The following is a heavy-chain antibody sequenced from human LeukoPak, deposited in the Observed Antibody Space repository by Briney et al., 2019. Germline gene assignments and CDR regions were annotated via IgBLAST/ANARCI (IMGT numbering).Heavy chain of an antibody. CDR2: ISGRGANT. CDR1: GFSFSNYA. Sequence: GGSLRLSCAASGFSFSNYAMSWVRQAPGKGLEWVSAISGRGANTYYADSVKGRFTISRDNSKNTLYMQMNSLRAEDTAVYYCARDDYGGIDYWGQGTLVTVSS. CDR3: ARDDYGGIDY. J-gene: IGHJ4*02. V-gene: IGHV3-23*01. D-gene: IGHD4-17*01.